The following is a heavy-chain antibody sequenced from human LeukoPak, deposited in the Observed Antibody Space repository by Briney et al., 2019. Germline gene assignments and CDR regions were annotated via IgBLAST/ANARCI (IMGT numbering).Heavy chain of an antibody. CDR3: ARDDPTGYYGMDV. CDR2: IYYSGST. Sequence: SETLSLTCTVSGGSISSSSYYWGWIRQPPGKGLEWIGSIYYSGSTYYNPSLKSRVTISVDTSKNQFSLKLSSVTAADTAVYYCARDDPTGYYGMDVWGQGTTVTVSS. V-gene: IGHV4-39*07. CDR1: GGSISSSSYY. J-gene: IGHJ6*02. D-gene: IGHD1-14*01.